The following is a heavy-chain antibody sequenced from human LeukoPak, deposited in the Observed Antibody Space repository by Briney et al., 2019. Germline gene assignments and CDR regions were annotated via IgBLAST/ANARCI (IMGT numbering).Heavy chain of an antibody. CDR3: AREKYYYGSGSYGLSWFDP. Sequence: SETLSLTCTVSGGSISSYYWSWIRQPPGKGLEWIGYIYYSGSTNYNPSLKSRVTISVDTSKNQFSLKLSSVTAADTAVYYYAREKYYYGSGSYGLSWFDPWGQGTLVTVSS. D-gene: IGHD3-10*01. V-gene: IGHV4-59*01. CDR2: IYYSGST. J-gene: IGHJ5*02. CDR1: GGSISSYY.